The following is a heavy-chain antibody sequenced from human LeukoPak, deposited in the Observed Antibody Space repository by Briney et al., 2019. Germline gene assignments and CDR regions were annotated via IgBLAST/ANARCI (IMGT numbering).Heavy chain of an antibody. CDR3: ARSAGWWSLDY. Sequence: SDSLSLTCAVSGDSISSTNSWNWVWQSPGKGLDWVGEISHGGITKYNPSLKNRVTISKDNSRNEFSLKLNSVTAADTAVYFCARSAGWWSLDYWGQGALVTVSA. CDR2: ISHGGIT. J-gene: IGHJ4*02. V-gene: IGHV4-4*02. CDR1: GDSISSTNS. D-gene: IGHD2-8*02.